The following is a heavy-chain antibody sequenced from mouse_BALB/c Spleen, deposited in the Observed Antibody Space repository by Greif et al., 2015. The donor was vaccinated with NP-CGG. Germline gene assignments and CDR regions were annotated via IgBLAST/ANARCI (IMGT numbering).Heavy chain of an antibody. CDR2: VNPSTGYT. CDR1: GYTFTSYW. D-gene: IGHD1-1*01. CDR3: ARRGTTVVASVDY. V-gene: IGHV1-7*01. J-gene: IGHJ4*01. Sequence: QVQLQQSGAELAKPGASVKMSCKAFGYTFTSYWMHWVKQRPGQGLEWIGYVNPSTGYTEYNQKFKDKATLTADKSSSTAYMQLSSLTSEDSAVYYCARRGTTVVASVDYWGQGTSVTVSS.